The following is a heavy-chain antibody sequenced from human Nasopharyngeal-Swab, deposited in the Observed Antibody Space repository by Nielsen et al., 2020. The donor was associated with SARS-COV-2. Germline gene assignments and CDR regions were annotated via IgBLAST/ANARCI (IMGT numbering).Heavy chain of an antibody. CDR2: ISYDGSNK. D-gene: IGHD3-9*01. Sequence: GGSLRLSCAASGFTFSSYGMHWVRQAPGKGLEWVAVISYDGSNKYYADSVKGRFTISGDNSKNTLYLQMNSLRAEDTAVYYCAKDKRYFDWDGMDVWGQGTTVTVSS. V-gene: IGHV3-30*18. CDR3: AKDKRYFDWDGMDV. CDR1: GFTFSSYG. J-gene: IGHJ6*02.